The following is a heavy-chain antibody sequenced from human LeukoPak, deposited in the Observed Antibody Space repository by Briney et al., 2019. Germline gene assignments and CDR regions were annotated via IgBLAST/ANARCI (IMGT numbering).Heavy chain of an antibody. CDR2: INHSGST. J-gene: IGHJ4*02. D-gene: IGHD6-25*01. V-gene: IGHV4-34*01. CDR1: GGSFSGYY. Sequence: SETLSLTCAVYGGSFSGYYWSWIRQPPGKGLEWIGEINHSGSTNYNPSLKSRVTISVDTSKNQFSLKLSSVTAADTAVYYCARGLIAARYWGQGTLVTVSS. CDR3: ARGLIAARY.